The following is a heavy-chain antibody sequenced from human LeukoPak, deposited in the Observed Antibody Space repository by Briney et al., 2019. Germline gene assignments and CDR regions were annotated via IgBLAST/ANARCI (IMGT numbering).Heavy chain of an antibody. Sequence: ASVKVSCKVSGYTLTESSMHWVRQAPGKGLEWMGGFDPEDGETIYAQKFQGRVTMTEDTSTDTAYMELSSLRSEDTAVYYCATVSYYDSSGYSPDSDYWGQGTLVTVSS. CDR1: GYTLTESS. CDR3: ATVSYYDSSGYSPDSDY. D-gene: IGHD3-22*01. CDR2: FDPEDGET. V-gene: IGHV1-24*01. J-gene: IGHJ4*02.